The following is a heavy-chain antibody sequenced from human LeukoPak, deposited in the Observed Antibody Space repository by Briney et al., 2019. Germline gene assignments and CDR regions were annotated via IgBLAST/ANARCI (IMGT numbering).Heavy chain of an antibody. CDR1: GYTFTSYA. D-gene: IGHD7-27*01. V-gene: IGHV1-3*01. Sequence: ASVKVSCKASGYTFTSYAMHWVRQAPGQRLEWMGWINAGNGNTKYSQKFQGRVTITRDTSASTAYMELSSLRSEDTAVYYCAFGPVWGWYFDLWGRGTLVTVSS. J-gene: IGHJ2*01. CDR2: INAGNGNT. CDR3: AFGPVWGWYFDL.